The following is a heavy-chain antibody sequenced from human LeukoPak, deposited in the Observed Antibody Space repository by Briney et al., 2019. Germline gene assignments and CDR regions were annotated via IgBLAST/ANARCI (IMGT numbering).Heavy chain of an antibody. V-gene: IGHV3-23*01. CDR1: GFTFSSYT. Sequence: PGGSLRLSCAASGFTFSSYTMSWVRQAPGKGLEWVSAILGSGARTYDADSVKGRFTISRDNSKNTLYLQMSSLRSEDTAVYYCARVGRENWFDPWGQGTLVTVSS. CDR2: ILGSGART. CDR3: ARVGRENWFDP. J-gene: IGHJ5*02.